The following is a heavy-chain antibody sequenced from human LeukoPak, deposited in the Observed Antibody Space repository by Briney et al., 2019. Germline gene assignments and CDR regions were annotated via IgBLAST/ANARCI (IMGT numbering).Heavy chain of an antibody. Sequence: ASVKVSXKASGGTFSSYAISWVRQAPGQGLEWMGRIIPIFGTANYAQKFQGRVTITTDESTSTAYMELSSLRSEDTAVYYCAREGDTASYNWFDPWGQGTLVTVSS. D-gene: IGHD5-18*01. CDR2: IIPIFGTA. CDR3: AREGDTASYNWFDP. J-gene: IGHJ5*02. V-gene: IGHV1-69*05. CDR1: GGTFSSYA.